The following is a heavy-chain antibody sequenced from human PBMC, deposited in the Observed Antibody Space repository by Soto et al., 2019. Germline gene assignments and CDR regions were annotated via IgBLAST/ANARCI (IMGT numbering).Heavy chain of an antibody. V-gene: IGHV3-23*01. J-gene: IGHJ4*02. D-gene: IGHD6-19*01. CDR3: AKAGGKAVAPAVR. Sequence: EVQLLESGGGLVQRGGSLRLSCAASGFTFSSYAMSWVRQAPGKGLEWVSAISGSGGSTYYADSVKGRFTISRDNSKNTLYLQMNSLRAEDTAVYYCAKAGGKAVAPAVRGGQGTLVTVSS. CDR1: GFTFSSYA. CDR2: ISGSGGST.